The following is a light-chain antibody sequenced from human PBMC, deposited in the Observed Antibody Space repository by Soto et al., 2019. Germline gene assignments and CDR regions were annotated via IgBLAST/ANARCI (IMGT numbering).Light chain of an antibody. CDR3: ASYTSTTTLVV. V-gene: IGLV2-14*01. J-gene: IGLJ2*01. Sequence: QSALTQPASVSGSPGQSITISCTGTSSDVGGYNYVSWYQQHPGKAPKLMIYEVSNRPSGVSNRFSGSKSGNTASLTISGLQADDEAIYYCASYTSTTTLVVFGGGTQLTVL. CDR2: EVS. CDR1: SSDVGGYNY.